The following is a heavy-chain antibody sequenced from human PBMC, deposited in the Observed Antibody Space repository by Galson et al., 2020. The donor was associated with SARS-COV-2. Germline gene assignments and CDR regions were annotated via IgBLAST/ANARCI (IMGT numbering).Heavy chain of an antibody. CDR1: GVSVGSNSYY. V-gene: IGHV4-39*01. CDR2: IYYTGSA. CDR3: ARHVYYYGAGSPDF. D-gene: IGHD3-10*01. Sequence: NSSETLSLTCNVSGVSVGSNSYYWGWIRQPPGKGLEWMGSIYYTGSADYNPSLKSRVTMSLDPSKNQVSLKLTSATAADTAVYYCARHVYYYGAGSPDFWGQGTRVIVSS. J-gene: IGHJ4*02.